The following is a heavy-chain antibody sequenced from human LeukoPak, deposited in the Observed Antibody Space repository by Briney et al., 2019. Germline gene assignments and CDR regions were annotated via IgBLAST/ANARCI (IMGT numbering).Heavy chain of an antibody. Sequence: SETLSLTCAVYGGSFSGYYWSWIRQPPGKGLEWIGEINHSGSTNYNPSLKSRVTISVDTSKNQFYLKLSSVTAADTAVYYCARMGVWFGELDYYYYGMDVWGQGTTVTVSS. CDR3: ARMGVWFGELDYYYYGMDV. CDR2: INHSGST. V-gene: IGHV4-34*01. J-gene: IGHJ6*02. D-gene: IGHD3-10*01. CDR1: GGSFSGYY.